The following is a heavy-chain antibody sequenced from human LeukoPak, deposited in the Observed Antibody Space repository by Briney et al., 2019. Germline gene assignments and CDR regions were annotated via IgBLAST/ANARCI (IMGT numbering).Heavy chain of an antibody. CDR3: ARGQVGAPTDL. CDR1: GFPFSSYA. CDR2: IHGDGDNI. V-gene: IGHV3-74*01. Sequence: PGGSLRLSCAASGFPFSSYAMYWVRQAPGKGLVWVARIHGDGDNISYADSVRGRFTISRDNAKDTLYLHVNSLRPEDTAVYYCARGQVGAPTDLWGQGTLVTVSS. D-gene: IGHD1-26*01. J-gene: IGHJ5*02.